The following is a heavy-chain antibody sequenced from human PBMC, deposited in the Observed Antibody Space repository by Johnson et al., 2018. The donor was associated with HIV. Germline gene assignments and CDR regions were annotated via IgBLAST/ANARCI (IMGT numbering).Heavy chain of an antibody. Sequence: VQVVESGGGVVQPGRSLRLSCAASGFTFSSYAMHWVRQAPGKGLEWVAVISYDGSNKYYADSVKGRFTISRDNAKNSLYLQMNSLRAEDTALYYCARERSSNRKAFDIWGQGTMVSVSS. CDR3: ARERSSNRKAFDI. J-gene: IGHJ3*02. D-gene: IGHD6-13*01. CDR1: GFTFSSYA. CDR2: ISYDGSNK. V-gene: IGHV3-30*04.